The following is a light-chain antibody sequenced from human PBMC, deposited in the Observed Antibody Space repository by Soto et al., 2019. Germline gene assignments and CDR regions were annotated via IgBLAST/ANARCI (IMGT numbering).Light chain of an antibody. CDR1: QSLLHSDRKTY. CDR2: EVS. J-gene: IGKJ2*01. CDR3: MQSIHPEYT. V-gene: IGKV2D-29*01. Sequence: EIVMTQTPLSLSVTPGQPASISCKSSQSLLHSDRKTYLYWYLQKPGQPPQLLIYEVSNRFSGVPDRFSSSGSVPEFTLKISRVEAEDVGVDYGMQSIHPEYTCGQATKLEIK.